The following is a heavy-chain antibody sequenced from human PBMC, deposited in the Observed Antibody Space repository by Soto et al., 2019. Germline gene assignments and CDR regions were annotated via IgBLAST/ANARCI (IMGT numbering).Heavy chain of an antibody. D-gene: IGHD6-19*01. Sequence: PSETLSLTCTVSGGSVSSGSYYWSWIRQPPGKGLEWIGYIYYSGSTYYNPSLKSRVTISVDTSKNQFSLKLSSVTAADTAVYYCARTSVATPSYYYMDVWGKGTTVTVSS. CDR2: IYYSGST. V-gene: IGHV4-61*01. CDR1: GGSVSSGSYY. CDR3: ARTSVATPSYYYMDV. J-gene: IGHJ6*03.